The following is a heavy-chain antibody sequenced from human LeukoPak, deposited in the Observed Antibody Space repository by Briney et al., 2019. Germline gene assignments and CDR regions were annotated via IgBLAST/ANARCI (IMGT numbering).Heavy chain of an antibody. Sequence: PSETLSLTCTVSDYSINSGYYWGWIRQPPGKGLEWIGSIHQSGSTYHNPSLKSRITISVDTSKNQFSLKLSSVTAADTAVYYCARRMIGYFDYWGQGTLVTVSS. J-gene: IGHJ4*02. CDR1: DYSINSGYY. CDR2: IHQSGST. CDR3: ARRMIGYFDY. V-gene: IGHV4-38-2*02. D-gene: IGHD3-22*01.